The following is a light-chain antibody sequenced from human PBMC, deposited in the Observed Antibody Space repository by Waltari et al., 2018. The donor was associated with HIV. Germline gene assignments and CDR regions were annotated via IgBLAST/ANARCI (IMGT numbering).Light chain of an antibody. J-gene: IGLJ3*02. V-gene: IGLV1-44*01. Sequence: QSVLTQPPSAPGTPGQSITVSCSGSSSNIGSDAVYWYQQLPGTAPKLLIYNNFQRPSGVPDRFSGSKSGASASLAISGLQSEDEAVYFCATWDRRLNGWVFGGGTKVTVL. CDR2: NNF. CDR3: ATWDRRLNGWV. CDR1: SSNIGSDA.